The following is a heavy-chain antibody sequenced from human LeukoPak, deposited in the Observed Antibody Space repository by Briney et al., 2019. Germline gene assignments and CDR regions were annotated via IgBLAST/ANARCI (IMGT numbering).Heavy chain of an antibody. D-gene: IGHD3-3*01. CDR1: GGSISSYY. CDR3: ARDFLLDTGSGRAFDI. CDR2: IYYSGST. Sequence: SETLSLTCTVSGGSISSYYWSWIRQPPGKGLEWIGSIYYSGSTYYNPSLKSRVTISVDTSKNQFSLKLSSVTAADTAVYYCARDFLLDTGSGRAFDIWGQGTMVTVSS. J-gene: IGHJ3*02. V-gene: IGHV4-39*07.